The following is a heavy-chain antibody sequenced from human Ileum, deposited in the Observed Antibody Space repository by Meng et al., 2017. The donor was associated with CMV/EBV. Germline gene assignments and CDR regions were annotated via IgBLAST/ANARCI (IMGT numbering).Heavy chain of an antibody. Sequence: SLKISCAASGFNFDEYAMHWVRQAPGKGLEWVSTISPNNGIKDYADSVRGRFTISRDSSKKTLYLQMNDLRPEDTGVYYCQPGASRPPTRYYGVGVWGQGTTVTVSS. D-gene: IGHD1-14*01. CDR2: ISPNNGIK. CDR1: GFNFDEYA. J-gene: IGHJ6*02. CDR3: QPGASRPPTRYYGVGV. V-gene: IGHV3-9*01.